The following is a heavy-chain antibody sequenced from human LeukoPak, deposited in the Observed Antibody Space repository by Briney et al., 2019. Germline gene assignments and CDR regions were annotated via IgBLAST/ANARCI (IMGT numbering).Heavy chain of an antibody. CDR3: ARLYGSGQDYYYHGMDV. D-gene: IGHD3-10*01. Sequence: GPSLTLAWSASAFTVSSYAMHWGRHAPGKGPGWVAVISYEGSQQYYPHSVKGRFTISRDNSKIPLYLQMNSLRDEGAAVYYCARLYGSGQDYYYHGMDVWAQGTTDTVSS. CDR1: AFTVSSYA. CDR2: ISYEGSQQ. V-gene: IGHV3-30*08. J-gene: IGHJ6*01.